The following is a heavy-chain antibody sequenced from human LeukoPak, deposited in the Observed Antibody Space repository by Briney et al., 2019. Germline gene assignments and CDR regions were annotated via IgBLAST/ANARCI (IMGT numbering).Heavy chain of an antibody. CDR3: ARASGYPGRYYYMDV. CDR2: IKQDGSEK. V-gene: IGHV3-7*01. Sequence: GGSLRLSCAASGFTFSSYSMSGVRQAPGKGLEWVANIKQDGSEKYYVDSVKGRFTISRDNAKNSLYLQMNSLRAEDTAVYYCARASGYPGRYYYMDVWGKGTTVTVSS. J-gene: IGHJ6*03. D-gene: IGHD5-12*01. CDR1: GFTFSSYS.